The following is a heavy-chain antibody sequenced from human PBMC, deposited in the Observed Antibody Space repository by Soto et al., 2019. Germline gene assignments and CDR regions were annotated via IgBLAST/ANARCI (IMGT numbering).Heavy chain of an antibody. Sequence: QVQVVESGGGVVQPGRSLRLSCAASGFAFSSYAMHWVRLPPGKGLEWVALISYTGGTKYYADSVKGRFAISRDNSKNTVFLEMNGLRPEDTAVYYCARDEACTDTSCRNNWFGPWAGEPWSPSPQ. D-gene: IGHD2-8*02. CDR2: ISYTGGTK. CDR1: GFAFSSYA. J-gene: IGHJ5*02. CDR3: ARDEACTDTSCRNNWFGP. V-gene: IGHV3-30*09.